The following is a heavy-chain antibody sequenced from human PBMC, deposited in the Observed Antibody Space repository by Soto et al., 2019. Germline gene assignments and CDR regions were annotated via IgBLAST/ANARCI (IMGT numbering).Heavy chain of an antibody. CDR2: ISGSGGST. Sequence: EVQLLESGGGLVQPGGSLRLSCAASGFTFSSYAMSWVRQAPGKGLEWVSAISGSGGSTYYADSVKGRFTISRDNAKNTLHLQMNSLRAEGTAVYYCAKPEGGPLMVRGALCVTQGFDYWGQGTLVTVSS. CDR1: GFTFSSYA. D-gene: IGHD3-10*01. CDR3: AKPEGGPLMVRGALCVTQGFDY. J-gene: IGHJ4*02. V-gene: IGHV3-23*01.